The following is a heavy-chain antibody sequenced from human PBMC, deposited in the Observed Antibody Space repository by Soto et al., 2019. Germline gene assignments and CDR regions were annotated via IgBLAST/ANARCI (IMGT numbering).Heavy chain of an antibody. CDR1: GYSFTNHY. CDR3: ARADYYDSSGFYYDC. J-gene: IGHJ4*02. CDR2: INPSGGST. V-gene: IGHV1-46*01. Sequence: ASVKGSCKASGYSFTNHYIHWVRQATGQGLEWMGIINPSGGSTNYLQKFQGRITMTRDTSTSTVYMELSSLRSEDMAVYFCARADYYDSSGFYYDCWGQGSLVTVSS. D-gene: IGHD3-22*01.